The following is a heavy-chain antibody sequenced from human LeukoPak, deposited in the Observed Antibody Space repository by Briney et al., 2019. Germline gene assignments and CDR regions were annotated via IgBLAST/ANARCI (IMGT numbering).Heavy chain of an antibody. J-gene: IGHJ4*02. CDR1: GFTFSDAW. CDR2: IKSKSDGGTI. D-gene: IGHD2-15*01. CDR3: ATRRQDGW. V-gene: IGHV3-15*01. Sequence: PGGSLRLSCVGSGFTFSDAWMSWVRQAPGKGLEWVGRIKSKSDGGTIDYAAPVKGRFTISRDDSRNTLYLQMNSLKTEDTAVYYCATRRQDGWWGQGTLVTVS.